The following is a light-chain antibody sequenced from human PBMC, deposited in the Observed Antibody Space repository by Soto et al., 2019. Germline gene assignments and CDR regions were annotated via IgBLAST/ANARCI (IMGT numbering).Light chain of an antibody. Sequence: AIQMTPSPSSLSASVVDIVIINFLSVQGIVNDLAWFQQRPGKAPKLLIYAASGLQSGVPSRFSGSGSGTDFTLTISSLQPEDFATYYCLQDFNYPWTFGQGTKVDIK. CDR3: LQDFNYPWT. J-gene: IGKJ1*01. V-gene: IGKV1-6*01. CDR1: QGIVND. CDR2: AAS.